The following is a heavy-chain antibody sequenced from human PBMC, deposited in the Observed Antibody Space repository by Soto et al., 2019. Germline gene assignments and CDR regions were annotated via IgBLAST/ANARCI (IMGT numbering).Heavy chain of an antibody. CDR2: IKAYSGNT. Sequence: QLHLVQSGPEAKKPGASVKVSCKASGYTFATSTISWLRQAPGQGHEWMGWIKAYSGNTNYAQKLQGRLTMTTDTSTSTAYMELRSLTTDDTAIYYFASADYGGDEYWGQVPLVTVSS. J-gene: IGHJ4*02. CDR1: GYTFATST. D-gene: IGHD4-17*01. CDR3: ASADYGGDEY. V-gene: IGHV1-18*01.